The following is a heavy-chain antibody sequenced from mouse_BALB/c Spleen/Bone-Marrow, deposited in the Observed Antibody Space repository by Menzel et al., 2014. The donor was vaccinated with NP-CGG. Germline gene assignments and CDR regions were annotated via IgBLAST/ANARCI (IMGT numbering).Heavy chain of an antibody. CDR3: ARFITTATEYVDY. CDR2: INPSSGYT. D-gene: IGHD1-2*01. J-gene: IGHJ2*01. Sequence: QVQLKHSGAELARPGASVKMSCKASGYTFTSYTMHWVKQRPGQGLEWIGYINPSSGYTNYNQKFKDKATLTADKSSSTAYMQLSSLTSEDSAVYYCARFITTATEYVDYWGQGTTLTVSS. CDR1: GYTFTSYT. V-gene: IGHV1-4*01.